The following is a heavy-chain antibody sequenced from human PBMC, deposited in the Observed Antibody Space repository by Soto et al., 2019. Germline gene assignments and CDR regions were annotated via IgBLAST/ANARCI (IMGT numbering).Heavy chain of an antibody. CDR1: GITFTTYG. D-gene: IGHD6-6*01. CDR3: AKEMYPRTVLDSSSPWGDY. CDR2: VSYDGSHK. V-gene: IGHV3-30*18. Sequence: QVQLVQSGGGVIQPGKSLRLSCAASGITFTTYGMHWVRQTPGKGLEWVAVVSYDGSHKYYADSVKARFTISRDDSKNTLYLQMTSLRVEDRAVYYCAKEMYPRTVLDSSSPWGDYWGQGTLVSVSS. J-gene: IGHJ4*02.